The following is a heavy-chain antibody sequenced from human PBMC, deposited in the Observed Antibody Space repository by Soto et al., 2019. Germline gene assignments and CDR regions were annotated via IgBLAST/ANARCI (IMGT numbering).Heavy chain of an antibody. V-gene: IGHV1-8*01. J-gene: IGHJ5*02. CDR2: MNPNSGNT. D-gene: IGHD2-2*01. CDR3: ARGPLGRYCSSTSCYGWFDP. Sequence: GASVKVSCKASGYTFTSYDINWVRQATGRGHEWMGWMNPNSGNTGYAQKFQGRVTMTRNTSISTAYMELSSLRSEDTAVYYCARGPLGRYCSSTSCYGWFDPWGQGTLVTVSS. CDR1: GYTFTSYD.